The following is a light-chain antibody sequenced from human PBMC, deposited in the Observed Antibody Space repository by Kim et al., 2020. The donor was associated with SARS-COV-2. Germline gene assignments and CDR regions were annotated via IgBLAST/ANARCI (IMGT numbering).Light chain of an antibody. J-gene: IGKJ5*01. V-gene: IGKV3-11*01. CDR1: QTISDY. CDR3: QQRSSWPLT. Sequence: LSPGERATLSSRASQTISDYLAWYQQKPGQAPRLLIFEASNRAPGIPARFSGSGSGTDFTLTISSLEPDDFAIYYCQQRSSWPLTFGQGTRLEIK. CDR2: EAS.